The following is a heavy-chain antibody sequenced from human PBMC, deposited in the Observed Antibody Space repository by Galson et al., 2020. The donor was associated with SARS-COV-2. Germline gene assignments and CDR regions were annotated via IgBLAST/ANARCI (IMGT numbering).Heavy chain of an antibody. CDR3: TTDLPDSSGWYEGNFDY. J-gene: IGHJ4*02. Sequence: GVSLKISCAASGFTFKNAYMNWVRQAPGKGLEWVGRIETKTDGGTPDYTAPVKGRFTISRDDSKNTLYLLMNSLKTEDTAVYYCTTDLPDSSGWYEGNFDYWGQGALVTVSS. V-gene: IGHV3-15*04. D-gene: IGHD6-19*01. CDR1: GFTFKNAY. CDR2: IETKTDGGTP.